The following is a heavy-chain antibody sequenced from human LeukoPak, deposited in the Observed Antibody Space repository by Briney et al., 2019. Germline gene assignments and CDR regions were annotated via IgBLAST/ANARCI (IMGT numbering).Heavy chain of an antibody. V-gene: IGHV4-30-4*08. CDR2: IYYSGST. J-gene: IGHJ4*02. Sequence: SETLSLTCTVSGGSISSGDYCWSWIRQPPGKGLEWIGYIYYSGSTYHNPSLKSRVTISVDTSKNQFSLKLSSVTAADTAVYYCARATAANFDYWGQGTLVTVSS. CDR1: GGSISSGDYC. D-gene: IGHD2-15*01. CDR3: ARATAANFDY.